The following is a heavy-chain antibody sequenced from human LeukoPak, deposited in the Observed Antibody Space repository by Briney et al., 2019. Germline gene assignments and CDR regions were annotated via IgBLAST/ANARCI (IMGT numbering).Heavy chain of an antibody. Sequence: GGSLRLSCAASGFTFSSYAMSWVRQAPGKGLEWVSGISGSGGSTNYADSVKGRFTISRDNSKNTLYLQMNSLRAEDTAVYYCAKLLSRQWLGNFDYWGQGTLVTVSS. J-gene: IGHJ4*02. CDR2: ISGSGGST. CDR3: AKLLSRQWLGNFDY. CDR1: GFTFSSYA. V-gene: IGHV3-23*01. D-gene: IGHD6-19*01.